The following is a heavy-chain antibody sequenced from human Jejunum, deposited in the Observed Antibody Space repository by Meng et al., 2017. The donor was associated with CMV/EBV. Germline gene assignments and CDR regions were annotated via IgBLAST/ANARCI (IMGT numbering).Heavy chain of an antibody. CDR2: IYHGESA. D-gene: IGHD3-22*01. J-gene: IGHJ4*02. V-gene: IGHV4-4*02. CDR1: GDSVSSSDW. CDR3: ARNGFYSLDF. Sequence: LTCAFSGDSVSSSDWWSWVRQPPGKGLEWIGEIYHGESATYNPSLKSRVTISVDKSKNQLSLKLSSVTAADTAVYYCARNGFYSLDFWGQGTLVTVSS.